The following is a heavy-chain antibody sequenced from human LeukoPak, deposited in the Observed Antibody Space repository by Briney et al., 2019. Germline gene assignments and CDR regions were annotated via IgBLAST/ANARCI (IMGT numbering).Heavy chain of an antibody. CDR3: STRAFSDTSPVA. CDR2: INPGNSDI. V-gene: IGHV5-51*01. D-gene: IGHD3-22*01. Sequence: GESLKISCKHSGYNFASQWIGWVRQMPGKGLEWMGIINPGNSDIVYTPSFQGQVSFSADKSTSTVFLQWGSLKASDSAMYYCSTRAFSDTSPVAWGQGTLSPSPQ. J-gene: IGHJ5*02. CDR1: GYNFASQW.